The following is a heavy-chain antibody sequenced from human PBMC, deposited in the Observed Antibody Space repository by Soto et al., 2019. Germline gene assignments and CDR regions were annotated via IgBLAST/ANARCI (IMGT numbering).Heavy chain of an antibody. CDR1: GFTFSNYS. CDR3: ASPSGHDYGDYAAFEV. J-gene: IGHJ3*01. Sequence: EVQLVESGGGLVQPGGSLRLSCAASGFTFSNYSMSWVRQAPGKGLEWVSHISSGGSTIYYADSVKGRFTISRDNAKNSQYLLVNGKRAEDTAVYYCASPSGHDYGDYAAFEVWGQGTPVTVSS. V-gene: IGHV3-48*01. D-gene: IGHD4-17*01. CDR2: ISSGGSTI.